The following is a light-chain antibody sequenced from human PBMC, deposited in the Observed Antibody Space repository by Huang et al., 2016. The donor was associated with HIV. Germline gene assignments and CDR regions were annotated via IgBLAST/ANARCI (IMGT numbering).Light chain of an antibody. CDR2: CAS. V-gene: IGKV3-15*01. Sequence: IVMTQSPATLSVSPGERVTLSCRASRSVGNNLAWYQQKVGQPPRLLIYCASTRATGIAARFSGSGSGTDFTLTISSLQSEDFAVYYCQQYNDWPPWYTFGQGTKLEIK. CDR1: RSVGNN. J-gene: IGKJ2*01. CDR3: QQYNDWPPWYT.